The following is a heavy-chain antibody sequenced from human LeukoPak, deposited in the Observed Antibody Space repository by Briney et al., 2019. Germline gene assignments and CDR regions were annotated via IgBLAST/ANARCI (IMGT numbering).Heavy chain of an antibody. CDR3: AKDRPRGNYDSSGYYSVGFDY. V-gene: IGHV3-23*01. J-gene: IGHJ4*02. D-gene: IGHD3-22*01. CDR1: GFTFSSYG. Sequence: PGGSLRLSCAASGFTFSSYGMHWVRQAPGKGLEWVSAISGSGGSTYYADSVKGRFTISRDNSKNTLYLQMNSLRAEDTAVYYCAKDRPRGNYDSSGYYSVGFDYWGQGTLVTVSS. CDR2: ISGSGGST.